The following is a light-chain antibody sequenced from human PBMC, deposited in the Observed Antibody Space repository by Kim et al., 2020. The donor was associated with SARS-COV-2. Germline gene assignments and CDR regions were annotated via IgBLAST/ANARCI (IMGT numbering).Light chain of an antibody. Sequence: ASVGDRVTITCRASQDIRNDLGWYQQNPGRAPKRLIYGASSLQSGVASRFSGSGSGTEFTLTISSVQPEDFATYFCLQHSTYPSTFGQGTRLEIK. J-gene: IGKJ5*01. CDR2: GAS. CDR1: QDIRND. CDR3: LQHSTYPST. V-gene: IGKV1-17*01.